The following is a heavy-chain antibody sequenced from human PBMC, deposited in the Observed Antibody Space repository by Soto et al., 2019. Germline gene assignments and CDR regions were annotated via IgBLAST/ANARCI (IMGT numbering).Heavy chain of an antibody. CDR1: GGSFSGYY. CDR2: INHSGST. J-gene: IGHJ4*02. V-gene: IGHV4-34*01. CDR3: AREGGRAASTF. Sequence: QVQLQQWGAGLLKPSETLSLTCAVYGGSFSGYYWSWIRQPPGKGLEWIGEINHSGSTNYNPSLKSRVTISVDTSKNQFSLKLSSVTAADTAVHYCAREGGRAASTFWVQGTLVTVSS. D-gene: IGHD3-16*01.